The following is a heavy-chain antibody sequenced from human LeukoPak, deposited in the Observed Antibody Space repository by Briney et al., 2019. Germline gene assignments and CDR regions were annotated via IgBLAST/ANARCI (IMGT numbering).Heavy chain of an antibody. Sequence: AAVKVSCKASGYTLSSYSITWRRQAPGQGLEWMGWISTYNGKTNFAEKFQGRVTMTTDTSTSIVYMELRSLRSDDTAVYFCARDRGGYSYDYIRGHAFDIWGQGTKVTVSS. D-gene: IGHD5-18*01. CDR2: ISTYNGKT. J-gene: IGHJ3*02. CDR1: GYTLSSYS. CDR3: ARDRGGYSYDYIRGHAFDI. V-gene: IGHV1-18*01.